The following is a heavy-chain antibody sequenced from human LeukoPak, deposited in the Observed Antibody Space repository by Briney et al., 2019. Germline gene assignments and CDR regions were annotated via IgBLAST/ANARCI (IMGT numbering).Heavy chain of an antibody. J-gene: IGHJ4*02. CDR3: ARADDGDYRWDY. Sequence: GESLKISCKGSGYSFTSYWIGWVRQMPGKGLEWKGIIYFGGSNTKYSPSFQGQVTISADKSISTAYLQWSSLKASDTAMYYCARADDGDYRWDYWGQGTLVTVSS. V-gene: IGHV5-51*01. CDR1: GYSFTSYW. CDR2: IYFGGSNT. D-gene: IGHD4-17*01.